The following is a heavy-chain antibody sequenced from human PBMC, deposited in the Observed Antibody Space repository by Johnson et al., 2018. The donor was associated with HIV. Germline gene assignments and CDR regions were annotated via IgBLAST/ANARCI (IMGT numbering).Heavy chain of an antibody. D-gene: IGHD1-1*01. V-gene: IGHV3-23*04. CDR3: AKEERETNAVDI. CDR2: ISGSGGNT. CDR1: GSTFSSYW. J-gene: IGHJ3*02. Sequence: DVQVVESGGGLVQPGGSLRLSCAASGSTFSSYWMSWVRQAPGKGLEWVSAISGSGGNTYYADSVKGRFTISRDNSKNTLYLQMNSLRAEDTAVYYCAKEERETNAVDIWGQGTMVTVSS.